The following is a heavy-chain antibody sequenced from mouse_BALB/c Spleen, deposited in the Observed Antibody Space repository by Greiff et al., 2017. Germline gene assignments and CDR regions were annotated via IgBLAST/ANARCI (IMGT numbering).Heavy chain of an antibody. V-gene: IGHV3-8*02. J-gene: IGHJ4*01. CDR2: ISYSGST. CDR3: ARGGGYPYAMVD. D-gene: IGHD1-1*02. CDR1: GDSITSCY. Sequence: EVKLVESGPSLVKPSQTLSLTCSVTGDSITSCYWNWIRQFPGNKLEYMGYISYSGSTYYNPSLISRISITRDTSKNQYYLQLNSVTTEDTATYYCARGGGYPYAMVDWGQGTSVTVSS.